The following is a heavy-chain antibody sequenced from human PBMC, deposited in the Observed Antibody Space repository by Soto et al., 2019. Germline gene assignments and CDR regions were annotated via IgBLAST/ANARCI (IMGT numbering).Heavy chain of an antibody. J-gene: IGHJ6*02. D-gene: IGHD6-6*01. Sequence: PSETLSLTCAVYVGTFSGYYWSLIRQPPGKGLEWIGEINHSGSTNYNPSLKTRVTISVDTSKKPFSLKLSSVSSADTAVYTCARGLNGRARGYRSRSAGMDVWGQGTTVIVS. CDR3: ARGLNGRARGYRSRSAGMDV. CDR1: VGTFSGYY. V-gene: IGHV4-34*01. CDR2: INHSGST.